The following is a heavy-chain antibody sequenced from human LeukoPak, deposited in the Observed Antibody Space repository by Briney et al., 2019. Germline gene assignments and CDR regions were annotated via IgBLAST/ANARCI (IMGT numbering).Heavy chain of an antibody. D-gene: IGHD6-13*01. V-gene: IGHV4-59*01. CDR2: IYYSGST. Sequence: SETLSLTCTVSGGSISSYYWSWIRQPPGKGLEWTGYIYYSGSTNYNPSLKSRVTISVDTSKNQYSLKLSSVTAADTAVYYCARTPGEQLVLDRYFDYWGQGTLVTVSS. J-gene: IGHJ4*02. CDR1: GGSISSYY. CDR3: ARTPGEQLVLDRYFDY.